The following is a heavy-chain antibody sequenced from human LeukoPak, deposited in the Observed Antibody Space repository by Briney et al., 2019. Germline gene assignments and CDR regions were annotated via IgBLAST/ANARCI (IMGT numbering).Heavy chain of an antibody. CDR1: GYTFTSYG. J-gene: IGHJ6*02. D-gene: IGHD6-13*01. Sequence: ASVKVSCKASGYTFTSYGISWVRQAPGQGLEWMGWISAYSGNTNYAQKLQGRVTMTTDTSTSTAYMELRSLRSDDTAVYYCARDTDTLSSSDVWGQGTTVTVSS. V-gene: IGHV1-18*01. CDR2: ISAYSGNT. CDR3: ARDTDTLSSSDV.